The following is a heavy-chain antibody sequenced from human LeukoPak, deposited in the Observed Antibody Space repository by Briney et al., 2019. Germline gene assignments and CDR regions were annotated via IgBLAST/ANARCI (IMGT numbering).Heavy chain of an antibody. J-gene: IGHJ6*03. CDR2: IYTSGST. CDR3: ARDRLGYCSSTSCSPYDFWSGYNLGYYMDV. V-gene: IGHV4-4*07. Sequence: SETLSLTCTVSGGSISSYYWSWIRQPAGKGLEWIGRIYTSGSTNYNPSLKSRVTMSVDTSKNRFSLKLSSVTAADTAVYYCARDRLGYCSSTSCSPYDFWSGYNLGYYMDVWGKGTTVTVSS. CDR1: GGSISSYY. D-gene: IGHD2-2*01.